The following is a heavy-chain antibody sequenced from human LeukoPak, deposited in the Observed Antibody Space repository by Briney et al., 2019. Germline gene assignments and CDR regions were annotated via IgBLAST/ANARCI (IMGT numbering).Heavy chain of an antibody. J-gene: IGHJ4*02. Sequence: GGSLRLSCADSGCTFSSYGMHWVRQAPGKGLEWVAVIAFDGSNKYYADSVKGRFTISKDNSKNTLYLQMNSLRAEDTAVYYCAKPYYYDSSGYAPNDYWGQGILVTVSS. CDR2: IAFDGSNK. D-gene: IGHD3-22*01. V-gene: IGHV3-30*18. CDR3: AKPYYYDSSGYAPNDY. CDR1: GCTFSSYG.